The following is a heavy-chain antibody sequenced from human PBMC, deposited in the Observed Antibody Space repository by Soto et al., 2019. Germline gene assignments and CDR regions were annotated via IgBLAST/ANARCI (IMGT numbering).Heavy chain of an antibody. Sequence: QVQLVQSRAEVKKPGSSVKVSCKAYGGSFGNSAINWVRQTPGQGLEWLGGFIPVYRTLNYAQKFQGRVTITADESTGTAYMTLSSLASDDTAVYYCATGVIWIGYFTVDSWGQGTRVTVSS. V-gene: IGHV1-69*01. D-gene: IGHD3-3*01. CDR2: FIPVYRTL. J-gene: IGHJ4*02. CDR3: ATGVIWIGYFTVDS. CDR1: GGSFGNSA.